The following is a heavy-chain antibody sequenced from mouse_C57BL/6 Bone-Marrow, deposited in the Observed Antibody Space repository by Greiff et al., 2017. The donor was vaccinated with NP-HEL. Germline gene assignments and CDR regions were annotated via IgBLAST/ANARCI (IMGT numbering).Heavy chain of an antibody. CDR3: ARNYYSKSEPRWGAMDY. CDR1: GYTFTDYN. Sequence: VQLKQSGPELVKPGASVKMSCKASGYTFTDYNMHWVKQSHGKSLEWIGYINPNNGGTSYNQKFKGKATLTVNKSSSTAYRELRSLTSEDSAVYYCARNYYSKSEPRWGAMDYWGQGTSVTVSS. CDR2: INPNNGGT. V-gene: IGHV1-22*01. D-gene: IGHD2-5*01. J-gene: IGHJ4*01.